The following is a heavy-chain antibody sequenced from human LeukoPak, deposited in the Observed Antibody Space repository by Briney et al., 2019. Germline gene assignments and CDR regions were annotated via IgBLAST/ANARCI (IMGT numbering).Heavy chain of an antibody. D-gene: IGHD1-14*01. Sequence: SETLSLTCTVSGGSISSSSYYWGWIRQPPGKGLEWIGSIYYSGSTYYNPSLKSRVTISVDTSKNQFSLKLSSVTAADTAVYYCAREGRRLNHMDVWGKGTTVTVSS. V-gene: IGHV4-39*07. CDR1: GGSISSSSYY. J-gene: IGHJ6*03. CDR3: AREGRRLNHMDV. CDR2: IYYSGST.